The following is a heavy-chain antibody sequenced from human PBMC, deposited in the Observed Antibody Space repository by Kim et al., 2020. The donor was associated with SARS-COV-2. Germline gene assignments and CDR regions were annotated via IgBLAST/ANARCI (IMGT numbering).Heavy chain of an antibody. D-gene: IGHD2-2*01. CDR2: FDPEDGET. CDR3: ATGQTIVVVPAAIRSYYYYCGMDV. CDR1: GYTLTELS. J-gene: IGHJ6*02. Sequence: ASVKVSCKVSGYTLTELSMHWVRQAPGKGLEWMGGFDPEDGETIYAQKFQGRVTMTEDTSTDTAYMELSSLRSEDTAVYYCATGQTIVVVPAAIRSYYYYCGMDVWGQGTTVTVSS. V-gene: IGHV1-24*01.